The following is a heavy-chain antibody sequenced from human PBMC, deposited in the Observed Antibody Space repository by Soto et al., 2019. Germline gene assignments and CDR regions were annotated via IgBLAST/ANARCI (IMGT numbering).Heavy chain of an antibody. D-gene: IGHD3-10*01. CDR1: GFTFGDYA. Sequence: SLRLSCTASGFTFGDYAMSWFRQAPGKGLEWVGFIRSKAYGGTTEYAASVKGRFTISRDDSKSIAYLQMNSLKTEDTAVYYCTRLLLWFGEFYFGYWGQGTLVTVSS. CDR2: IRSKAYGGTT. V-gene: IGHV3-49*03. CDR3: TRLLLWFGEFYFGY. J-gene: IGHJ4*02.